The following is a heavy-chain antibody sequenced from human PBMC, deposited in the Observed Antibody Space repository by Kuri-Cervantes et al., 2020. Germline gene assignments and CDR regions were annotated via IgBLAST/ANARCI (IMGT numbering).Heavy chain of an antibody. CDR1: GFTFSNYA. CDR2: ISGSGGST. CDR3: ASPSVATITLPYYYYGMDV. J-gene: IGHJ6*02. D-gene: IGHD5-12*01. Sequence: GGSLRLSCAVSGFTFSNYAMNWVRQAPGKGLEWVSAISGSGGSTYYADSVKGRFTISRDNSKNTLYLQMNSLRAEDTAVYYCASPSVATITLPYYYYGMDVWGQGTTVTVSS. V-gene: IGHV3-23*01.